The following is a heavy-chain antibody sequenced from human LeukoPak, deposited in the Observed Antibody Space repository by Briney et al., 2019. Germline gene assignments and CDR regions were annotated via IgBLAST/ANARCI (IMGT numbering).Heavy chain of an antibody. CDR2: MNPNSGNT. CDR3: ARGRCSGGSCYDYGMDV. D-gene: IGHD2-15*01. J-gene: IGHJ6*02. Sequence: ASVKVSCKASGYTFTSYDINWVRQATGQGLEWMGWMNPNSGNTGYAQKFQGRVTMTRNTSISTAYMELSSLRSEDTAVYYCARGRCSGGSCYDYGMDVWGQGTTVTVSS. CDR1: GYTFTSYD. V-gene: IGHV1-8*01.